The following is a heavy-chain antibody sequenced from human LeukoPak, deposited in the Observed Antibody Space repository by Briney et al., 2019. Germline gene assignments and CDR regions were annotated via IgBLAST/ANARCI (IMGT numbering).Heavy chain of an antibody. D-gene: IGHD5-12*01. CDR2: ISWNSIII. CDR1: GFTFDDYA. CDR3: VKDISLRGPGDY. Sequence: PGGSLRLSCAASGFTFDDYAMHWVRQAPGKGLEWVSGISWNSIIIGYADSVKGRFTISRDNAKNSLYLQMNSLRAEDTAFYYCVKDISLRGPGDYWGQGTLVTVSS. V-gene: IGHV3-9*01. J-gene: IGHJ4*02.